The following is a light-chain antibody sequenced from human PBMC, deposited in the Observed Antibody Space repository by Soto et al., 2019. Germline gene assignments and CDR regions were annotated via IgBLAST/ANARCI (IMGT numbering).Light chain of an antibody. CDR2: GAS. J-gene: IGKJ1*01. CDR1: QSVSNSY. V-gene: IGKV3-20*01. CDR3: QHYCTSPTWT. Sequence: DIVLTQSPGTLSLSPGERATLSCRASQSVSNSYLAWYQQKRGQAGRLLIYGASSSATGIPDRFSGDGSGTDFTLTISRLEPEDFVVYYCQHYCTSPTWTFGQGTKVEVK.